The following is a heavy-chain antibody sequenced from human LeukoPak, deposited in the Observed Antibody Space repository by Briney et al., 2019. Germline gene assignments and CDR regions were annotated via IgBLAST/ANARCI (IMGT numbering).Heavy chain of an antibody. CDR2: ISGSGDRT. CDR1: GFTFSSYA. D-gene: IGHD3-22*01. J-gene: IGHJ4*02. CDR3: AKVNIYYDSSDYQGGGFDY. Sequence: HPGGSLRLSCAASGFTFSSYAMSWVRQPPGKGLEWVSAISGSGDRTYYADSVKGRFTISRDTSKYTLYLQMNSLRAEDTAVYYCAKVNIYYDSSDYQGGGFDYWGQGTLVTVSS. V-gene: IGHV3-23*01.